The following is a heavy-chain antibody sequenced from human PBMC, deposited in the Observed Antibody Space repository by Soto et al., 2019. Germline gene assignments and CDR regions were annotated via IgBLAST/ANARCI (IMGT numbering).Heavy chain of an antibody. CDR1: GFTFSSYA. V-gene: IGHV3-23*01. CDR3: VKGLNCDCWSGYRYYAMEI. J-gene: IGHJ6*02. D-gene: IGHD3-3*01. CDR2: INGNGRKT. Sequence: EEQLLESGGDLVQPGGSLKLSCAASGFTFSSYAMNWVRQAPGKGLEWVSSINGNGRKTSYADSVKGRFTISRDNSKKTLFLHLKSLRAEDTAVYYCVKGLNCDCWSGYRYYAMEIWGQGTMVTVS.